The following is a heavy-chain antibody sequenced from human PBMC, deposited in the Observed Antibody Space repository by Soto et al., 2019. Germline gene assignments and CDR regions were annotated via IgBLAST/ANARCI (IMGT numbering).Heavy chain of an antibody. CDR3: AKEAYYDSSGYYPYYFDY. Sequence: QPGGSLSLSCAASGFTFSSYAMSWVRQAPGKGLEWVSAISGSGGSTYYADSVKGRFTISRDNSKNTLYLQMNSLRAEDTAVYYCAKEAYYDSSGYYPYYFDYWGQGTLVTVSS. J-gene: IGHJ4*02. D-gene: IGHD3-22*01. CDR2: ISGSGGST. CDR1: GFTFSSYA. V-gene: IGHV3-23*01.